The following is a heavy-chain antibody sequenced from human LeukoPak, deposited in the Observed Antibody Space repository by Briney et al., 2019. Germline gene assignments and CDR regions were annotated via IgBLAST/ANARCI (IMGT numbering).Heavy chain of an antibody. D-gene: IGHD2-2*01. CDR3: ARDGEPDIVVVPATWFDP. CDR2: ISAYNGNT. CDR1: GYTFTSYG. J-gene: IGHJ5*02. V-gene: IGHV1-18*01. Sequence: APVKVSCKASGYTFTSYGISWVRQAPGQGLEWMGWISAYNGNTNYAQKLQGRVTMTTDTSTSTAYMELRSLRSDDTAVYYCARDGEPDIVVVPATWFDPWGQGTLVTVSS.